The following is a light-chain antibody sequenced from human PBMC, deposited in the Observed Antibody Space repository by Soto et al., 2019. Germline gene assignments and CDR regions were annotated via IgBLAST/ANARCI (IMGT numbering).Light chain of an antibody. CDR2: DVS. Sequence: EIVLTQSPGTLSLSPGERATLSCRSSQSVSSNYLAWYQQQPDQAPRLVIYDVSGRATCIPDRFSGSGSGTDFTLNISRLEPEDFAGYYCQQYGRSPTFGQGTKVEIK. CDR3: QQYGRSPT. CDR1: QSVSSNY. J-gene: IGKJ1*01. V-gene: IGKV3-20*01.